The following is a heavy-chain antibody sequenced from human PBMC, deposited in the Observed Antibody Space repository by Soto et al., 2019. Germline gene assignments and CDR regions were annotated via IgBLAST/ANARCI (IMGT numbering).Heavy chain of an antibody. D-gene: IGHD3-9*01. CDR1: GDSLSSGGHY. CDR3: ARVDHRGYFAILTDY. V-gene: IGHV4-31*03. J-gene: IGHJ4*02. CDR2: IYDSVNT. Sequence: SETLSLTCTVSGDSLSSGGHYWSWIRQHPGKGLEWTGHIYDSVNTYYSPSLRSRVTISADMSKNQFSLNLGSVTAADTAVYYCARVDHRGYFAILTDYWGQGTLVTVSS.